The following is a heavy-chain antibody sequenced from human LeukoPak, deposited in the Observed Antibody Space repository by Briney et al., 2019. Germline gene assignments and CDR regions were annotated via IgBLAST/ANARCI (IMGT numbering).Heavy chain of an antibody. CDR2: IYSGGST. Sequence: GGSLRLSCAASGFTVSSNYMSWVRQAPGKGPEWVSVIYSGGSTYYADSVKGRFTISRDNSKNTLNLQMNSLRAEDAAVYYCARDMVRAVIIMSTFDCWGQGTLVTVSS. V-gene: IGHV3-66*02. D-gene: IGHD3-10*01. CDR3: ARDMVRAVIIMSTFDC. J-gene: IGHJ4*02. CDR1: GFTVSSNY.